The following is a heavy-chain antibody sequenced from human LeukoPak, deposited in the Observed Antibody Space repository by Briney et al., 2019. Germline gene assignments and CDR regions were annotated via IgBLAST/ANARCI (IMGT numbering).Heavy chain of an antibody. CDR2: ISAYNGNT. V-gene: IGHV1-18*01. CDR3: ARSHYSGSDEGDFDY. D-gene: IGHD5-12*01. J-gene: IGHJ4*02. Sequence: ASVKVSCKASGYTFTSYGISWVRQAPGQGPEWMGWISAYNGNTNYAQKLQGRVTMTTDTSTSTAYMEQRSLRSDDTAVYYCARSHYSGSDEGDFDYWGQGTLVTVSS. CDR1: GYTFTSYG.